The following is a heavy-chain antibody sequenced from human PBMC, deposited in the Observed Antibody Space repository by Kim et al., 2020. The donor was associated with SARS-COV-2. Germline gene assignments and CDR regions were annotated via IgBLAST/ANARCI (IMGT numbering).Heavy chain of an antibody. V-gene: IGHV3-33*01. J-gene: IGHJ6*02. Sequence: GGSLRLSCAASGFTFSSYGMHWVRQAPGKGLEWVAVIWYDGSNKYYADSVKGRFTISRDNSKNTLYLQMNSLRAEDTAVYYCARDSFLAAPTITCMDVWGQGTTVTVSS. CDR1: GFTFSSYG. CDR2: IWYDGSNK. D-gene: IGHD6-6*01. CDR3: ARDSFLAAPTITCMDV.